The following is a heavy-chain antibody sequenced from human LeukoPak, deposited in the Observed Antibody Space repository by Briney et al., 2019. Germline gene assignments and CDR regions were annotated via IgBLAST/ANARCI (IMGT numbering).Heavy chain of an antibody. CDR3: ARGQYSSSWLPPNYYYYYMDV. J-gene: IGHJ6*03. D-gene: IGHD6-13*01. CDR1: GYSISSGYY. CDR2: IYHSGST. Sequence: SETLSLTCTVSGYSISSGYYWGWIRQPPGKGLEWIGSIYHSGSTYYNPSLKSRVTISVDTSKNQFSLKLSSVTAADTAVYYCARGQYSSSWLPPNYYYYYMDVWAKGPRSPSP. V-gene: IGHV4-38-2*02.